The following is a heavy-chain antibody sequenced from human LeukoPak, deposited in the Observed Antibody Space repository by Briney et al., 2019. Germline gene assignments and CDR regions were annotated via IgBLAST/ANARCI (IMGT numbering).Heavy chain of an antibody. CDR1: GYSFTNYW. CDR3: ARLQTHVVVRAAAFDP. CDR2: IYPGDSDT. V-gene: IGHV5-51*01. J-gene: IGHJ5*02. D-gene: IGHD2-2*01. Sequence: GESLKISCKGSGYSFTNYWIGWVRQMPGKGLEWMGIIYPGDSDTRYSPSFQGQVTISADKSISTAYLQWSSLKASDTAMYYCARLQTHVVVRAAAFDPWGQGTLVTVSS.